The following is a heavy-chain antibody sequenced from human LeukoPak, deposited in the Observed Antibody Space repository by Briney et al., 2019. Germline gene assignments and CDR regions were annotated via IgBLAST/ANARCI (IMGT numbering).Heavy chain of an antibody. CDR2: IIPILGIA. Sequence: GASVKVSCKASGGTFSSYAISWVRQAPGQGLGWMGRIIPILGIANYAQKFQGRVTITADKSTSTAYMELSSLRSEDTAVYYCAAHRVAATGYFDYWGQGTLVTVSS. CDR3: AAHRVAATGYFDY. J-gene: IGHJ4*02. V-gene: IGHV1-69*04. D-gene: IGHD6-19*01. CDR1: GGTFSSYA.